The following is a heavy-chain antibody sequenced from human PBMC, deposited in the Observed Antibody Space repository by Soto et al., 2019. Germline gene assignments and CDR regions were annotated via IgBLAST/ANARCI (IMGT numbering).Heavy chain of an antibody. Sequence: GGSLRLSCAASGFTFDDYAMHWVRQAPGKGLEWVSGISWNSGSIGYADSVKGRFTISRDNAKNSLYLQMNSLRAEDTALYYCAKDTTYYYGSGSYRYYYYYYYMDVWGKGTTVTVSS. CDR3: AKDTTYYYGSGSYRYYYYYYYMDV. CDR2: ISWNSGSI. D-gene: IGHD3-10*01. V-gene: IGHV3-9*01. CDR1: GFTFDDYA. J-gene: IGHJ6*03.